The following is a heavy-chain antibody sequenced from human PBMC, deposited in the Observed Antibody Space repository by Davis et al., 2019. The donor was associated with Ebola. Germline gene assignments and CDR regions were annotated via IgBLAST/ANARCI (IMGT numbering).Heavy chain of an antibody. CDR1: GGSISSYY. CDR2: IYYSGDT. J-gene: IGHJ3*02. V-gene: IGHV4-59*01. D-gene: IGHD3-16*02. Sequence: PSETLSLTCTVSGGSISSYYWSWIRQPPGQGLEWIGYIYYSGDTNYNPSLKSRVTISVDTSKNQFSLKLNSVTAADTAVYYCARSPIGDYVWGSYRSDAFDIWGQGTMVTVSS. CDR3: ARSPIGDYVWGSYRSDAFDI.